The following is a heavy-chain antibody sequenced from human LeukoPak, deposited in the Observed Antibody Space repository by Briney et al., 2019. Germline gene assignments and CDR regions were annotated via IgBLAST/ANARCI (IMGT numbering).Heavy chain of an antibody. CDR3: SRGPPPHVTMTWFDP. J-gene: IGHJ5*02. D-gene: IGHD4/OR15-4a*01. CDR2: ISSRSDTI. V-gene: IGHV3-48*02. CDR1: RFTFTSYT. Sequence: GGSLRLSCAASRFTFTSYTMNWVRQAPGKGLEWVSYISSRSDTIYYADSVKGRFTISRDNAKNSLYLQMNSLRDEDTAVYYCSRGPPPHVTMTWFDPWGQGTLVTVSS.